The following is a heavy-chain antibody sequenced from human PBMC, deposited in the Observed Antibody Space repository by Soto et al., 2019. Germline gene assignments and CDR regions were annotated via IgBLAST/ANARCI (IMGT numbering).Heavy chain of an antibody. Sequence: SVNVSCKASGGTFSSYAISWVRQAPGQGLEWMGGIIPIFGTANYAQKFQGRVTITADESTSTAYMELSSLRSEDTAVYYCARGVLPRAYDILTGSMAYFDYWGQGTLVTVSS. CDR2: IIPIFGTA. CDR1: GGTFSSYA. V-gene: IGHV1-69*13. J-gene: IGHJ4*02. CDR3: ARGVLPRAYDILTGSMAYFDY. D-gene: IGHD3-9*01.